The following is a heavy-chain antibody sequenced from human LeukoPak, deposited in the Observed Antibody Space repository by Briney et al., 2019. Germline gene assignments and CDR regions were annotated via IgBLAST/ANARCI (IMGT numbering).Heavy chain of an antibody. Sequence: SETLSLTCTVSGGSISSSGYYWGWIRQPPGKGLEWIGTIYYSGSTYYNPSLKSRVTISVDTSKNQFSLKLSSVTAADTAVYYCARDPGPYYYGSGSPYYFDYWGQGTLVTVSS. D-gene: IGHD3-10*01. CDR2: IYYSGST. CDR3: ARDPGPYYYGSGSPYYFDY. V-gene: IGHV4-39*07. J-gene: IGHJ4*02. CDR1: GGSISSSGYY.